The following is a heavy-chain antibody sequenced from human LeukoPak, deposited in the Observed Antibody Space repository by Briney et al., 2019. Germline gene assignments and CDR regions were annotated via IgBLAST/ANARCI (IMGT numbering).Heavy chain of an antibody. V-gene: IGHV3-21*01. CDR3: ARDPRGGPFDY. J-gene: IGHJ4*02. CDR1: GFTFSSCS. Sequence: PGGSRRLSCAASGFTFSSCSMNWVRQAPGKGLEWVSSISSSSSSYIYYADSVKGRFTISRDNAKNSLYLQMNSLRAEDTAVYYCARDPRGGPFDYWGQGTLVTVSS. D-gene: IGHD1-26*01. CDR2: ISSSSSSYI.